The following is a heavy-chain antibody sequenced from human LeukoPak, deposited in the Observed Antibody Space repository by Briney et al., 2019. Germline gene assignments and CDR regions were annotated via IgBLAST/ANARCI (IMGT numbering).Heavy chain of an antibody. Sequence: GSLRLSCATSGFTFSSNWMSWVRQPPGKGLEWIGEIYHSGSTNYNPSLKSRVTISVDKSKNQFSLKLSSVTAADTAVYYCAGIHSSGSDYWGQGTLVTVSS. D-gene: IGHD6-19*01. J-gene: IGHJ4*02. V-gene: IGHV4-4*02. CDR3: AGIHSSGSDY. CDR1: GFTFSSNW. CDR2: IYHSGST.